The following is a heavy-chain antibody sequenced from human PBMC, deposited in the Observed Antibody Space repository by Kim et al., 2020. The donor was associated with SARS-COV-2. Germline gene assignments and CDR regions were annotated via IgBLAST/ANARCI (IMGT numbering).Heavy chain of an antibody. CDR1: EFTFSSYA. Sequence: GGSLRLSCAASEFTFSSYAMHWVRQAPGKGLEWVSLISYDGINKYYADSVKGRFSISRDNSKNTLYLQMNSLRAEDTAVYYCARAAAGSYYYGMDVWGQGTTVTVSS. CDR2: ISYDGINK. D-gene: IGHD6-13*01. V-gene: IGHV3-30-3*01. CDR3: ARAAAGSYYYGMDV. J-gene: IGHJ6*02.